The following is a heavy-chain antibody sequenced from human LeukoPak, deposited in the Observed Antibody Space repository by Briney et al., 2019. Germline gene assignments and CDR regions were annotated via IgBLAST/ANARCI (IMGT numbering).Heavy chain of an antibody. D-gene: IGHD4-17*01. CDR2: IKQDGSEK. CDR3: ARERLRGWNFDL. Sequence: GGSLRLSCAASGFTFSNYWMSWVRQAPGKGLEWVANIKQDGSEKYYVDSVKGRFTISRDNAKNSLYLQMNSLRAEDTAVYYCARERLRGWNFDLWGRGTLVTVSS. V-gene: IGHV3-7*01. CDR1: GFTFSNYW. J-gene: IGHJ2*01.